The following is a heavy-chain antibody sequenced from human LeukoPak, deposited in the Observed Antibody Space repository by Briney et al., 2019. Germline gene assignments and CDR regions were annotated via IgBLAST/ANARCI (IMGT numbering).Heavy chain of an antibody. CDR2: IYPGDSDT. D-gene: IGHD1-26*01. CDR1: GYSFSSYW. V-gene: IGHV5-51*01. Sequence: GESLKISCKASGYSFSSYWIAWVRQMPGKGLEWMGIIYPGDSDTRYSPSFQGQVTISADKSISTVYLQWSSLKASDTAMYYCARRIRSGTYSDYDYWGQGTLVTVSS. J-gene: IGHJ4*02. CDR3: ARRIRSGTYSDYDY.